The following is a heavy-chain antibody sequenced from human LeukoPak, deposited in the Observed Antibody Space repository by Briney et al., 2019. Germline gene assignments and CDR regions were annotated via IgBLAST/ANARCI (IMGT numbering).Heavy chain of an antibody. Sequence: SVKVSFKASGGTFSSYAISWVRQAPGQGLEWMGGIIPIFGTANYAQKFQGRVTIIADESTSTAYMELSSLRSEDTAVYYCARDAKPVSKRHDALDIWGQGTMVTVSS. CDR1: GGTFSSYA. CDR2: IIPIFGTA. D-gene: IGHD3-16*02. J-gene: IGHJ3*02. V-gene: IGHV1-69*13. CDR3: ARDAKPVSKRHDALDI.